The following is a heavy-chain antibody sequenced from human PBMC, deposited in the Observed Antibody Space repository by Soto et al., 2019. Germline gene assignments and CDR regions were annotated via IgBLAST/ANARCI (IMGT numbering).Heavy chain of an antibody. CDR1: GFTFSNYG. Sequence: QVQLVESGGGVVQPGGSLRLSCAASGFTFSNYGMHWVRQAPGKGLESVAVIWYDGTNKYYADSVKGRITISRDNSKNTMYLQVNSLRAEDTAVYYCARDYSRYYGMDVWGQGTTVTVSS. V-gene: IGHV3-33*01. CDR3: ARDYSRYYGMDV. D-gene: IGHD2-15*01. CDR2: IWYDGTNK. J-gene: IGHJ6*02.